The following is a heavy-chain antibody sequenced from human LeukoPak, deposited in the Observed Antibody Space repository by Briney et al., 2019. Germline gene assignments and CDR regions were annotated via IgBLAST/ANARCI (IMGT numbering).Heavy chain of an antibody. V-gene: IGHV3-48*03. CDR2: ISSSGDTI. Sequence: GGSLRLSCAASGFTLSSYEMNWVRQAPGKVLEWVSYISSSGDTIYYADSVKGRFTISRDNAKKSLYLQMNSLRAEDTAVYYCARDYYDSSGLDYWGQGTLVTVSS. J-gene: IGHJ4*02. CDR3: ARDYYDSSGLDY. D-gene: IGHD3-22*01. CDR1: GFTLSSYE.